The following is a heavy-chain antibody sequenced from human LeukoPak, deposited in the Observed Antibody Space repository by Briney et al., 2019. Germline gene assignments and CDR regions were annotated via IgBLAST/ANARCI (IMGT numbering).Heavy chain of an antibody. V-gene: IGHV3-23*01. CDR2: ISGSGGIT. J-gene: IGHJ4*02. D-gene: IGHD3-22*01. CDR1: GFTFSSCA. CDR3: AKDPTDFDSSGQTYFDY. Sequence: GGSLSLSCAASGFTFSSCAMNWVRQAPGKGLEWVSGISGSGGITHYADTVRGRFTISRYNSKNTLYLQMNSLRAEDTAVYYCAKDPTDFDSSGQTYFDYWGQGSLVTVSS.